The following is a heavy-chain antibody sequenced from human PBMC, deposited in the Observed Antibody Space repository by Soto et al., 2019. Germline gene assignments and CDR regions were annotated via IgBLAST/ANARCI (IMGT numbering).Heavy chain of an antibody. J-gene: IGHJ4*02. D-gene: IGHD3-3*01. CDR2: ISYDGSNK. CDR3: ARDPGGTDFAEWPYYFDY. V-gene: IGHV3-30-3*01. CDR1: GFTFSSYA. Sequence: QVQLVESGGGVVQPGRSLRLSCAASGFTFSSYAMHWVRQAPGKGLEWVAVISYDGSNKYYADSVKGRFTISRDNSKNSLYLQINSLRAEDTAVYYCARDPGGTDFAEWPYYFDYWGQGTLVTVSS.